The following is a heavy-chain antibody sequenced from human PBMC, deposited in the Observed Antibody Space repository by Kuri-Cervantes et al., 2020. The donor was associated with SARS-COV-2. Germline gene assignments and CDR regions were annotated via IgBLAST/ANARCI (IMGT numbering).Heavy chain of an antibody. CDR1: GYSISSGYY. D-gene: IGHD4-17*01. CDR2: IYHSGST. Sequence: SQTLSLTCAVSGYSISSGYYWGWIRQPPGKGLEWIGSIYHSGSTYYNPSLKSRVTISGDTSKNQFSLKLSSVTAADTAVYYCARGDRDYLLGYYKGMDVWGQGTTVTVSS. J-gene: IGHJ6*02. CDR3: ARGDRDYLLGYYKGMDV. V-gene: IGHV4-38-2*01.